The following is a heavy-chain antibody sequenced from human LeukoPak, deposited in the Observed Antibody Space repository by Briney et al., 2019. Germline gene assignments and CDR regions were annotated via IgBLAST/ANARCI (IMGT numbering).Heavy chain of an antibody. D-gene: IGHD2-15*01. V-gene: IGHV4-59*08. J-gene: IGHJ5*02. CDR3: ARHRRSSRGVVVITATPGWFDP. CDR2: IYYSGST. Sequence: SETLSLTCTVSGGSISSYYWSWIRQPPGKGLEWIGYIYYSGSTNYNPSLKSRVTISVDTSKNQFSLKLNSVTAADTALYYCARHRRSSRGVVVITATPGWFDPWGQGTLVTVSS. CDR1: GGSISSYY.